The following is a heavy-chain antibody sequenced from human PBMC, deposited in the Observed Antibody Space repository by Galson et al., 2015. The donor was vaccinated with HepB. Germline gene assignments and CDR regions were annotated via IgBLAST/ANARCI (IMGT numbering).Heavy chain of an antibody. CDR3: ARASTAYDSSGDAFDI. Sequence: SLRLSCAASGFTFSSYSMNWVRQAPGKGLEWVSSISSSSSYIYYADSVKGRFTISRDNAKNSLYLQMNSLRAEDTAVYYCARASTAYDSSGDAFDIWGQGTMVTVSS. CDR2: ISSSSSYI. J-gene: IGHJ3*02. V-gene: IGHV3-21*01. CDR1: GFTFSSYS. D-gene: IGHD3-22*01.